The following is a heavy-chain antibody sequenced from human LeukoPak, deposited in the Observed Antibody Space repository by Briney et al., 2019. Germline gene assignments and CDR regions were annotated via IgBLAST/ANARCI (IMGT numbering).Heavy chain of an antibody. Sequence: PSETLSLTCAVSGYSISNAYDWGWIRQPPGKGLEWIGSVYYSGDTYYNLSLRSRVTISVDTSKNQFSLKLTSMTAADTAVYYCASVKLGMWAFDVWGQGTVVTVSS. CDR3: ASVKLGMWAFDV. V-gene: IGHV4-38-2*01. D-gene: IGHD7-27*01. CDR1: GYSISNAYD. J-gene: IGHJ3*01. CDR2: VYYSGDT.